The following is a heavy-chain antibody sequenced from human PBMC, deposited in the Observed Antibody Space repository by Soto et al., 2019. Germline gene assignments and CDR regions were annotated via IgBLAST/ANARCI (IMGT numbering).Heavy chain of an antibody. D-gene: IGHD3-10*01. CDR3: ARDPLGTMVRGVIIPFDY. V-gene: IGHV1-18*04. CDR1: GYTFTSYG. J-gene: IGHJ4*02. Sequence: VASVKVSCKASGYTFTSYGISWVRQAPGQGLEWMGWISAYNGNTNYAQKLQGRVTMTTDTSTSTAYMELRSLRSDDTAVYYCARDPLGTMVRGVIIPFDYWGQGTLVTVSS. CDR2: ISAYNGNT.